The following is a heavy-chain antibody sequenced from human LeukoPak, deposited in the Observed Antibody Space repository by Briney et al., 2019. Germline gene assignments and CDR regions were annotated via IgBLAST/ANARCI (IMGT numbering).Heavy chain of an antibody. CDR1: GFTFSSYA. CDR2: NSGSGGST. D-gene: IGHD3-22*01. V-gene: IGHV3-23*01. Sequence: PGGSLRLSCAASGFTFSSYAMRWVRQAPGKGLEWVSANSGSGGSTYYTHSVKGRFTISRDNSKNTLYLQIHSLRAQDTAVYYCAKESPRELYYYDSRGESDYWGQGTLVTVSS. J-gene: IGHJ4*02. CDR3: AKESPRELYYYDSRGESDY.